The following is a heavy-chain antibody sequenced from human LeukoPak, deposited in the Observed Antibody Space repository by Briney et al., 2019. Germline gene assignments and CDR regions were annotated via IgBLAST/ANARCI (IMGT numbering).Heavy chain of an antibody. CDR1: GGTFSSYT. CDR3: ARGDSSGWYIQAFDI. CDR2: IIPILGIA. D-gene: IGHD6-19*01. J-gene: IGHJ3*02. V-gene: IGHV1-69*02. Sequence: SVKVSCKASGGTFSSYTISWVRQAPGQGLEWMGWIIPILGIANYAQKFQGRVTITADKSTSTAYMEVSSLRSEDTAVYYCARGDSSGWYIQAFDIWGQGTMVTVSS.